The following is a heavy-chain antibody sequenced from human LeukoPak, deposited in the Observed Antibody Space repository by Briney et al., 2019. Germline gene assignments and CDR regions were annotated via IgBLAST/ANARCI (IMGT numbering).Heavy chain of an antibody. J-gene: IGHJ3*02. Sequence: GASAKVSCKASGGTFSSYAISWVRQAPGQGLEWMGGIIPIFGTANYAQKFQGRVTITADKSTSTAYMELSSLRSEDTAVYYCATYITHDAFDIWGQGTMVTVSS. CDR3: ATYITHDAFDI. D-gene: IGHD3-10*01. V-gene: IGHV1-69*06. CDR2: IIPIFGTA. CDR1: GGTFSSYA.